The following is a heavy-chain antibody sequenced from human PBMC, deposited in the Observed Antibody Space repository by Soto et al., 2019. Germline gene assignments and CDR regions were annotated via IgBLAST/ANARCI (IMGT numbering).Heavy chain of an antibody. CDR3: ARGDRSGSYRYFQQ. CDR2: IWYDGSRK. V-gene: IGHV3-33*01. CDR1: GFTFSNYG. D-gene: IGHD3-10*01. J-gene: IGHJ1*01. Sequence: QVQLVESGGGVVQPGTSLRLSCGASGFTFSNYGMHWVRQAPGKGLEWVAVIWYDGSRKYYADSVKGRFTISRDNSKNTLYLQMNSLRADDTAVYYCARGDRSGSYRYFQQWGQGTLVIVSS.